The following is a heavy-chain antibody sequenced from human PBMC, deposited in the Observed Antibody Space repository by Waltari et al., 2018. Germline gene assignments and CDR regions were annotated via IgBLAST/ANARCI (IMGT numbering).Heavy chain of an antibody. CDR3: AKSRGFEY. V-gene: IGHV3-7*01. Sequence: GQLVESGGGLVKPGGSLGVSCGHSGCQLSRYGMSWVRQTPGKGLEWVANINYDGRQKYYVDSVKGRFTISRDNAKNSVYLQMNSLRVEDTAVYYCAKSRGFEYWGQGALITVSS. CDR2: INYDGRQK. D-gene: IGHD2-2*01. J-gene: IGHJ4*02. CDR1: GCQLSRYG.